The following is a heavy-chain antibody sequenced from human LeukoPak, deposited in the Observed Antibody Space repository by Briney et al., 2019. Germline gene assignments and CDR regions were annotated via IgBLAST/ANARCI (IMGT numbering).Heavy chain of an antibody. CDR1: GFTFSTYA. V-gene: IGHV3-23*01. D-gene: IGHD2-8*01. Sequence: GGSLRLSCTASGFTFSTYAMSWVRQAPGKGLEWVPAITDSGGNTYYAAPVKGRFTISRDNSKNTLYLQMNSLRAEDTAAYYCARAGHCTNGICYTADFDYWGQETLVTVSS. J-gene: IGHJ4*02. CDR2: ITDSGGNT. CDR3: ARAGHCTNGICYTADFDY.